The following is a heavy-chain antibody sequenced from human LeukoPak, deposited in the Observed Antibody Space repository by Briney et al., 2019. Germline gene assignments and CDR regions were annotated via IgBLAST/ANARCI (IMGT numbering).Heavy chain of an antibody. Sequence: PGGSLRLSCAASGFTFSSYAMSWVRQAPGKGLEWVSVIYSGGSTYYADSVKGRFTISRDNSKNTLYLQMNSLRAEDTAVYYCARSHDSSGYYYVGYYYYYGMDVWGQGTTVTVSS. CDR1: GFTFSSYA. V-gene: IGHV3-66*01. D-gene: IGHD3-22*01. CDR3: ARSHDSSGYYYVGYYYYYGMDV. J-gene: IGHJ6*02. CDR2: IYSGGST.